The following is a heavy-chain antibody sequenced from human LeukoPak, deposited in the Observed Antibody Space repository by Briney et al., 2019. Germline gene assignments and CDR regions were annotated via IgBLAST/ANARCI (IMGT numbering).Heavy chain of an antibody. CDR3: ARGTATRSLWTPGGWFDP. CDR2: INHSGST. J-gene: IGHJ5*02. Sequence: SETLSLTCTVSGGSISSSSYYWGWIRQPPGKGLEWIGEINHSGSTNYNPSLKSRVTISVDTSKNQFSLKLSSVTAADTAVFYCARGTATRSLWTPGGWFDPWGQGTLVTVSS. D-gene: IGHD2-21*01. CDR1: GGSISSSSYY. V-gene: IGHV4-39*07.